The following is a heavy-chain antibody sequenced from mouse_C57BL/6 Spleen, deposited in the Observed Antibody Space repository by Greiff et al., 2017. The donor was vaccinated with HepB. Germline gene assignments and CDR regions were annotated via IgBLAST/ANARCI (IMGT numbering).Heavy chain of an antibody. D-gene: IGHD2-4*01. CDR2: ICTGGGT. CDR3: AIYDYDWYFDV. CDR1: GFSLTSYA. V-gene: IGHV2-9-1*01. Sequence: VQLQESGPGLVAPSQSLSITCTVSGFSLTSYAISWVRQPPGKGLEWLGVICTGGGTNYNSALKSRLSISKDNSKSQVFLKMNSLQTDDTARYYCAIYDYDWYFDVWGTGTTVTVSS. J-gene: IGHJ1*03.